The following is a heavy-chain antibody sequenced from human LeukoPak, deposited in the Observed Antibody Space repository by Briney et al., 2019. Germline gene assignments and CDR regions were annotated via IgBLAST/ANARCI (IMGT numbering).Heavy chain of an antibody. Sequence: GGSLRLSCTASGFTFSTYWMTWVRQAPGKGLEWVANIKGDGSETNYVNSVKGRFTISRDNVKNSLYLQMNSLRAEDTAVYYCAKGLLGSGSSYYRYYYYGMDVRGQGTTVTVSS. V-gene: IGHV3-7*03. D-gene: IGHD3-10*01. CDR1: GFTFSTYW. CDR2: IKGDGSET. CDR3: AKGLLGSGSSYYRYYYYGMDV. J-gene: IGHJ6*02.